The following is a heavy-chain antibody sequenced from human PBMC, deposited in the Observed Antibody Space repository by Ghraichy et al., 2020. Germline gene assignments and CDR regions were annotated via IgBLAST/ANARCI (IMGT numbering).Heavy chain of an antibody. CDR2: IIPIFGTA. CDR1: GGTFSSYA. D-gene: IGHD2-2*01. V-gene: IGHV1-69*13. Sequence: SVKVSCKASGGTFSSYAISWVRQAPGQGLEWMGGIIPIFGTANYAQKFQGRVTITADESTSTAYMELSSLRSEDTAVYYCARDIVVVPAAILREHDAFDIWGQGTMVTVSS. J-gene: IGHJ3*02. CDR3: ARDIVVVPAAILREHDAFDI.